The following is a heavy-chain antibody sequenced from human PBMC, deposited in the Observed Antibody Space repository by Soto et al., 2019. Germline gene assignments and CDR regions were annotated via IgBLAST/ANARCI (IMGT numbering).Heavy chain of an antibody. V-gene: IGHV3-30-3*01. CDR2: ISYDGSNK. D-gene: IGHD2-2*01. CDR1: GFTFSSYA. Sequence: GGSLRLSCAASGFTFSSYAMHWVRQAPGKGLEWVAVISYDGSNKYYADSVKGRFTISRDNSKNTLYLQMNSLRAEDTAVYYCARDKPFGDIVLVPAAPSNAFDIWGQGTMVTVSS. CDR3: ARDKPFGDIVLVPAAPSNAFDI. J-gene: IGHJ3*02.